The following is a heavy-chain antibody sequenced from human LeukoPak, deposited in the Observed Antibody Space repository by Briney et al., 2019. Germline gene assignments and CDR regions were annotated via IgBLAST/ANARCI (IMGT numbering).Heavy chain of an antibody. Sequence: SETLTLTCTVSGGSNSSYYWSWIRQPPGKGLEWIWYSYTSGSTNYNPSLKNRVTISVDTAKNQFSLKLRSVSAADTAVYYCARTNYGGNYYYYYYMDVWGKGTTVTVSS. CDR3: ARTNYGGNYYYYYYMDV. D-gene: IGHD4-23*01. CDR2: SYTSGST. V-gene: IGHV4-4*09. CDR1: GGSNSSYY. J-gene: IGHJ6*03.